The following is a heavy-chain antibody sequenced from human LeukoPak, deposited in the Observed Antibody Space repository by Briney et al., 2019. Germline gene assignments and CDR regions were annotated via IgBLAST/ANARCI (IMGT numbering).Heavy chain of an antibody. CDR3: ARDWHGDYSYSFYYYGMDV. D-gene: IGHD4-17*01. V-gene: IGHV3-33*01. CDR1: GFTFSSYG. Sequence: GGSLRLSCAASGFTFSSYGMHWVRQAPGKGLEWVAVIWYDGSNKYYADSVKGRFTISRDNSKNTLYLQMNSLRAEDTAVYYCARDWHGDYSYSFYYYGMDVWGQGTTVTVSS. J-gene: IGHJ6*02. CDR2: IWYDGSNK.